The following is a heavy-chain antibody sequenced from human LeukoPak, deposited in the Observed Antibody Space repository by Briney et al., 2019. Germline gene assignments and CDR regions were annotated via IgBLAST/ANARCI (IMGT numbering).Heavy chain of an antibody. CDR1: GFTFSSYS. CDR2: IIETGASP. V-gene: IGHV3-23*01. CDR3: ARRGAGSGGLDY. J-gene: IGHJ4*02. D-gene: IGHD6-19*01. Sequence: GSLRLSCAASGFTFSSYSMNWVRQAPGKGLEWVSTIIETGASPYYADSVRGRFTVSRDSSKNMFYLQMNSLRAEDTAIYYCARRGAGSGGLDYWGQGTLVTVSS.